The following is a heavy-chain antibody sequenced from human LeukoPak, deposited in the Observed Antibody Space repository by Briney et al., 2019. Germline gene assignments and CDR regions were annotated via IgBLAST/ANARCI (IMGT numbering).Heavy chain of an antibody. V-gene: IGHV1-46*01. CDR2: INPSGGST. J-gene: IGHJ5*02. CDR3: ARDSSGYLHGYWFDP. Sequence: GASVKVSCKASGYTFSTYYMHWVRQAPGQGLEWMGIINPSGGSTSYAQKFQGRVTMTRDMSTSTVYMELSSLRSEDTAVYYCARDSSGYLHGYWFDPWGQGTLVTVSS. D-gene: IGHD3-22*01. CDR1: GYTFSTYY.